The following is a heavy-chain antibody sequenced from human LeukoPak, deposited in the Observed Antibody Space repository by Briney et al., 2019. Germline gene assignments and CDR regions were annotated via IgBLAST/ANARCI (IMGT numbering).Heavy chain of an antibody. V-gene: IGHV1-24*01. J-gene: IGHJ4*02. CDR1: GYTLTELS. CDR3: ARDGHRRMYYYDKVGDY. D-gene: IGHD3-22*01. CDR2: FDPEDGET. Sequence: ASVKVSCKVSGYTLTELSMHWVRQAPGKGLEWMGGFDPEDGETIYAQKFQGRVTMTEDTSTDTAYMELSSLRSDDTAVYYCARDGHRRMYYYDKVGDYWGQGTLVTVSS.